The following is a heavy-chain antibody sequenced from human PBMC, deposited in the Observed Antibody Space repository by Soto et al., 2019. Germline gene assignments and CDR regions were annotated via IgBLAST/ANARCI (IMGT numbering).Heavy chain of an antibody. Sequence: QVQLQESVPGLVKPSQTLSLTCTVSGGSISSGGYYWSWIRQHPGKGLEWIGYIYYSGSTYYNPSLKSRVTISVDTSKNQFALKLSSVTAADTAVYYCARGYCSGGRCGDAFDICGQGTMVTVSS. CDR1: GGSISSGGYY. CDR2: IYYSGST. CDR3: ARGYCSGGRCGDAFDI. J-gene: IGHJ3*02. V-gene: IGHV4-31*03. D-gene: IGHD2-15*01.